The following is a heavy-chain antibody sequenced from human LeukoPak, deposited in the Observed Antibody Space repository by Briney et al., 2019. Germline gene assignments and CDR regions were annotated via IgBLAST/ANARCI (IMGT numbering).Heavy chain of an antibody. CDR1: GGSISSGSYY. CDR2: IYTSGST. CDR3: ARTGDSSGYYYRWFDP. J-gene: IGHJ5*02. Sequence: PSETLSLTCTVSGGSISSGSYYWSWIRQPAGKGLEWIGRIYTSGSTNYNPSLKSRVTISVDTSKNQFSLKLSSVTAADTAVYYCARTGDSSGYYYRWFDPWGQGTLVTVSS. V-gene: IGHV4-61*02. D-gene: IGHD3-22*01.